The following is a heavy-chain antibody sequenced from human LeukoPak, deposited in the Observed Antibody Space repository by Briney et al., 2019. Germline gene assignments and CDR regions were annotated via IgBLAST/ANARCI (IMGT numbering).Heavy chain of an antibody. D-gene: IGHD2-2*01. CDR2: IIPIFGTA. CDR3: AAQYCSSTSCYPHDAFDI. V-gene: IGHV1-69*13. Sequence: GASVKVSCKASGGTFSSYAISWVRQAPGQGLEWMGGIIPIFGTANYPQKFQGRVTITADESTSTAYMELSSLRSEDTAAYYCAAQYCSSTSCYPHDAFDIWGQGTMVTVSS. J-gene: IGHJ3*02. CDR1: GGTFSSYA.